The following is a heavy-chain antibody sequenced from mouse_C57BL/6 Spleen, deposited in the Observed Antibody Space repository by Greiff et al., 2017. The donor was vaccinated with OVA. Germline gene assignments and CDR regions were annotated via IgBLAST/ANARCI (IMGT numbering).Heavy chain of an antibody. Sequence: EVQLVESGPVLVKPGASVKMSCKASGYTFTDYYMNWVKQSHGKSLEWIGVINPYNGGTSYNQKFKGKATLTVDKSSSTAYMELNSLTSEDSAVYYCARSRDSYYAMDYWGQGTSVTVSS. J-gene: IGHJ4*01. CDR3: ARSRDSYYAMDY. CDR1: GYTFTDYY. CDR2: INPYNGGT. V-gene: IGHV1-19*01. D-gene: IGHD3-1*01.